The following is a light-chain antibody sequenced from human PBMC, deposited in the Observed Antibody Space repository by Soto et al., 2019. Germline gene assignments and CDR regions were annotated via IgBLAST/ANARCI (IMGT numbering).Light chain of an antibody. CDR1: QILNGGS. V-gene: IGKV3-20*01. Sequence: EIVLTQSPGTLSLSPGDRAALSCRTTQILNGGSLAWYQVKPGQAPRLLMYDSSIRAAGVPNRCSGSGSGTDFTLTISRLETEDFAVYYCQLYGSSPELTFGGGTKVEIK. CDR3: QLYGSSPELT. CDR2: DSS. J-gene: IGKJ4*01.